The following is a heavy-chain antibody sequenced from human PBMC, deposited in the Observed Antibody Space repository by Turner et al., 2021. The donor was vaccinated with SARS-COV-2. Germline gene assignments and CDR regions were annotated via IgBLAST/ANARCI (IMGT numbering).Heavy chain of an antibody. CDR1: GGSINTSPYY. J-gene: IGHJ5*02. Sequence: QLHLQESGPGLVKPSVTLSVTCTVPGGSINTSPYYWGWIRQPPGKGLEWIGNIYYSRRTYYNTSLKSRIIITKDTYKKQFSLEVASMTDADTAIYYCASRREGSAAYNPWGQGTLVTVSS. V-gene: IGHV4-39*01. CDR2: IYYSRRT. D-gene: IGHD6-13*01. CDR3: ASRREGSAAYNP.